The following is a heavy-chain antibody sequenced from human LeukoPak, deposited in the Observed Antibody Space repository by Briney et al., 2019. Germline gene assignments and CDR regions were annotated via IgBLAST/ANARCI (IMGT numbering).Heavy chain of an antibody. CDR2: ISGSGGST. Sequence: GGSLRLSCAASGFTFSSYAMSWVRQAPGKGLEWVSAISGSGGSTYYADSVKGRLTISRDNSKNTLYLQMNSLRAEDTAVYYCANVGISSSWYGGAFDIWGQGTMVTVSS. J-gene: IGHJ3*02. CDR3: ANVGISSSWYGGAFDI. D-gene: IGHD6-13*01. V-gene: IGHV3-23*01. CDR1: GFTFSSYA.